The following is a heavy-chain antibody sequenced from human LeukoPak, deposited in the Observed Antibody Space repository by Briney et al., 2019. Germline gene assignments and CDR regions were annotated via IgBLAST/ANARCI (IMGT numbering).Heavy chain of an antibody. CDR3: ARVDSSSSWYPILDY. J-gene: IGHJ4*02. CDR2: IYYSGST. V-gene: IGHV4-59*01. Sequence: SETLSLTCTVSGGSISSYYWSWIRQPPGKGLEWIGYIYYSGSTDYNPSLKSRVTISVDTSKNQFSLKLTSVTAADTAVYYCARVDSSSSWYPILDYWGQGTLVTVSS. D-gene: IGHD6-13*01. CDR1: GGSISSYY.